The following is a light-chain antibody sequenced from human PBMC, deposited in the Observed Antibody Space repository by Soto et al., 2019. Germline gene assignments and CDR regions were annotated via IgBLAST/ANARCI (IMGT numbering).Light chain of an antibody. CDR2: GAS. V-gene: IGKV3-15*01. CDR3: QQYNNWPYT. J-gene: IGKJ2*01. CDR1: QSVTSN. Sequence: EVVMTQSPATLSVSPGERATLSCRASQSVTSNLAWYQQKPGQAPRLLISGASTRVTGIPARFSGSGSGTEFTLTIGSLQSEDFAVYYCQQYNNWPYTFGHGTNLEIK.